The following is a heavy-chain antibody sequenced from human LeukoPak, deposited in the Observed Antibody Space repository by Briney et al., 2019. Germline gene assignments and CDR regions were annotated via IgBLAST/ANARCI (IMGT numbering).Heavy chain of an antibody. D-gene: IGHD3-22*01. J-gene: IGHJ4*02. CDR2: ISSSGSTI. CDR3: ARNTYYYDSSGYYLREIDY. CDR1: GFTFSSYE. V-gene: IGHV3-48*03. Sequence: GGSLRLSCAASGFTFSSYEMNWVRQAPGKGLEWVSYISSSGSTIYYADSVKGRFTISRDNSKNTLYLQMNSLRAEDTAVYYCARNTYYYDSSGYYLREIDYWGQGTLVTVSS.